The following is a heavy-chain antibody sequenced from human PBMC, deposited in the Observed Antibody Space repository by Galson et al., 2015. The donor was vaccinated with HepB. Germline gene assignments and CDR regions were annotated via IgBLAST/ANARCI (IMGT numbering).Heavy chain of an antibody. CDR1: GYTLTELS. D-gene: IGHD3-16*02. Sequence: SVKVSCKVSGYTLTELSMHWVRQAPGKGLEWMGWINAGNGNTKYSQKFQGRVTITRDTSASTAYMELSSLRSEDTAVYYCARGPLMITFGGVIVGNFDYWGQGTLVTVSS. CDR3: ARGPLMITFGGVIVGNFDY. V-gene: IGHV1-3*01. CDR2: INAGNGNT. J-gene: IGHJ4*02.